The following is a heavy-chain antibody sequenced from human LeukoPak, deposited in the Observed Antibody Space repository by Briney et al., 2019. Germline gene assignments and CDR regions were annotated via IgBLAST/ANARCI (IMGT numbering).Heavy chain of an antibody. CDR1: GFTVSSNY. CDR3: ARRGSGWAFDY. CDR2: INHSGST. D-gene: IGHD6-19*01. J-gene: IGHJ4*02. V-gene: IGHV4-34*01. Sequence: LRPSCAASGFTVSSNYMSWVRQPPGKGLEWIGEINHSGSTNYNPSLKSRVTISVDTSKNQFSLKLSSVTAADTAVYYCARRGSGWAFDYWGQGTLVTVSS.